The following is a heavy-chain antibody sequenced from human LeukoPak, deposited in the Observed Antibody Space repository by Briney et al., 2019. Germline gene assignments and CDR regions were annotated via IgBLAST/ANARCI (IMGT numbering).Heavy chain of an antibody. CDR1: GVSTTNGIYY. J-gene: IGHJ4*02. D-gene: IGHD6-19*01. CDR3: ARHAEYNSGWHFYLDH. V-gene: IGHV4-39*01. CDR2: VHNVGST. Sequence: NPSETLSLTCTVSGVSTTNGIYYWAWIRQPPGKRLEWIGSVHNVGSTYYNLSLRSRVTMSIDTSKNQFSLRLNSVTAADTAVYYCARHAEYNSGWHFYLDHWGQGILVTVSS.